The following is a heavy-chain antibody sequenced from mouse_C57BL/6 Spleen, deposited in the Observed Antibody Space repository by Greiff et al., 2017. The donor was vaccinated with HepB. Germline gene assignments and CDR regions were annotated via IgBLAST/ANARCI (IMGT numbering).Heavy chain of an antibody. CDR3: ARWQIYYGNYDAMDY. J-gene: IGHJ4*01. Sequence: EVKVVESGGGLVKPGGSLKLSCAASGFTFSDYGMHWVRQAPEKGLEWVAYISSGSSTIYYADTVKGRFTISRDNAKNTLFLQMTSLRSEDTAMYYCARWQIYYGNYDAMDYWGQGTSVTVSS. D-gene: IGHD2-1*01. V-gene: IGHV5-17*01. CDR1: GFTFSDYG. CDR2: ISSGSSTI.